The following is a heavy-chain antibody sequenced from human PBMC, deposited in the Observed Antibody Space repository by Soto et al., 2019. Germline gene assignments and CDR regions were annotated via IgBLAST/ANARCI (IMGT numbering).Heavy chain of an antibody. CDR1: GFTVSGNY. CDR2: IYNGGGT. J-gene: IGHJ4*02. CDR3: ASTRGSSYDY. D-gene: IGHD6-6*01. V-gene: IGHV3-53*02. Sequence: EVQLVETGGGLIQPGGSLRLSCAASGFTVSGNYMSWVRQAPGKGLEWVSVIYNGGGTYYADSVKGRFTISRDNSKNTRELQMNSLRAEDTAVYYCASTRGSSYDYWGQGTLVTVSS.